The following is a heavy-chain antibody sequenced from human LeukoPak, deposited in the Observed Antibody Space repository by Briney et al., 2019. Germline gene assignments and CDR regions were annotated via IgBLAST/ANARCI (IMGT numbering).Heavy chain of an antibody. CDR3: AKVFDSGPQTHSQQ. D-gene: IGHD2-21*01. V-gene: IGHV1-2*02. J-gene: IGHJ1*01. CDR2: INTNSGGT. Sequence: ASVTVSCTASGYTFTVYYMHWVRQAPGQGLEWMGWINTNSGGTNYAQTFQGRVTMTRDTSISTAYMELRRLSSDDTAVYYCAKVFDSGPQTHSQQWGQGTLVTVPS. CDR1: GYTFTVYY.